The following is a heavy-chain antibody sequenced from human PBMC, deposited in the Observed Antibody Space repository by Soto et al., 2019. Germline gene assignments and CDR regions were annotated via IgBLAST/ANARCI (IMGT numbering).Heavy chain of an antibody. Sequence: SETLSLTCAVYVGSFSGYYWSWIRQPPGKGLEWIGEINHSGSTNYNPSLKSRVTISVDTSKNQFSLKLSSVTAADTAVYYCARASSGAAEPTGFAPWGQGTLLT. CDR2: INHSGST. D-gene: IGHD1-26*01. V-gene: IGHV4-34*01. CDR1: VGSFSGYY. J-gene: IGHJ5*02. CDR3: ARASSGAAEPTGFAP.